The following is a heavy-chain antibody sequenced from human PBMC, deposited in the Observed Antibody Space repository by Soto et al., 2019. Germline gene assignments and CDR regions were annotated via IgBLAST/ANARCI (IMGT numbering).Heavy chain of an antibody. J-gene: IGHJ4*02. CDR1: GFTFSTYS. CDR2: ISSGSTTI. Sequence: DVQLVESGGGLVQPGGSLRLSCAASGFTFSTYSMNWVRQAPGKGLEWVSYISSGSTTIYYADSVKGRFTISRDNAKHSLYLQMNSLRDEDTAVYYCARDSTDTDNGSYSGDYWGQGTLVTVSS. CDR3: ARDSTDTDNGSYSGDY. V-gene: IGHV3-48*02. D-gene: IGHD1-26*01.